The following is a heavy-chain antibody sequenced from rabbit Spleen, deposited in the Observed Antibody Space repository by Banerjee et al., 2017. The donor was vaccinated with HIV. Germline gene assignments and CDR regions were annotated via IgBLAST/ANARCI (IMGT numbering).Heavy chain of an antibody. CDR1: GFTLSSYW. J-gene: IGHJ4*01. Sequence: QEQLVESGGGLVQPEGSLTLTCTASGFTLSSYWICWVRQAPGKGLEWIACIGAGDGKTYYASWAKGRFTISKTSSTTVTLQMTSLTVADTATYFCARDLVAAIGWNFNLWGPGTLVTVS. D-gene: IGHD5-1*01. V-gene: IGHV1S45*01. CDR3: ARDLVAAIGWNFNL. CDR2: IGAGDGKT.